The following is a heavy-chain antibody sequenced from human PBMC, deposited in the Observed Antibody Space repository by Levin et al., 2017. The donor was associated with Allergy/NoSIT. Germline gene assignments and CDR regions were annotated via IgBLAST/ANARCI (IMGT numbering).Heavy chain of an antibody. CDR1: GFTVSSNY. CDR2: IYSGGST. V-gene: IGHV3-53*01. J-gene: IGHJ6*02. Sequence: GGSLRLSCAASGFTVSSNYMSWVRQAPGKGLEWVSVIYSGGSTYYADSVKGRFTISRDNSKNTLYLQMNSLRAEDTAVYYCARAWGMTTVTTELDGMDVWGQGTTVTVSS. D-gene: IGHD4-11*01. CDR3: ARAWGMTTVTTELDGMDV.